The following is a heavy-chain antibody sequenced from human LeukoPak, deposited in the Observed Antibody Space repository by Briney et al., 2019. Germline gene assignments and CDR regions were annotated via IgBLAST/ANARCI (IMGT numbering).Heavy chain of an antibody. CDR1: GGAIRSSYYY. Sequence: SETLSLTCTVSGGAIRSSYYYWGWIRQPPGKGLEWIGNIYYSGSTYYNPPLKSRVTISVDTSKNQFSLKLSSVTAADTAVYYCARGMYGSGSYYPFDYWGQGTLVTVSS. CDR3: ARGMYGSGSYYPFDY. J-gene: IGHJ4*02. CDR2: IYYSGST. V-gene: IGHV4-39*01. D-gene: IGHD3-10*01.